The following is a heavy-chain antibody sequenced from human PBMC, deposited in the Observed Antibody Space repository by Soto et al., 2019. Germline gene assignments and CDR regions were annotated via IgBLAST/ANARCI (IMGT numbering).Heavy chain of an antibody. CDR3: ASPYCSSTSCYRGVFDP. V-gene: IGHV4-31*03. J-gene: IGHJ5*02. D-gene: IGHD2-2*01. CDR1: GGSISSGGFY. Sequence: QVQLQESGPGLVKPSQTLSLTCTVSGGSISSGGFYWSWIRQHPGKGLEWIGYIYYSGSTYYNTSLKNRLTLSVDTPKNQFSLKLSSVTAADTAVYYCASPYCSSTSCYRGVFDPWGPGTLVTVSS. CDR2: IYYSGST.